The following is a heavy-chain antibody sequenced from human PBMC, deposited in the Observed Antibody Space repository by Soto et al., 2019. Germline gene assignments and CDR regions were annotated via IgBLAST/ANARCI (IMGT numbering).Heavy chain of an antibody. CDR3: ARDRVGFGELLPGY. D-gene: IGHD3-10*01. CDR2: IRSKANSYAT. CDR1: GFTFSGSA. Sequence: GGSLRLSCAASGFTFSGSAMHWVRPASVKGLEWVGRIRSKANSYATAYAASVKGRFTISRDDSKNTAYLQMNSLRAEDTAVYYCARDRVGFGELLPGYWGQGTLVTVSS. J-gene: IGHJ4*02. V-gene: IGHV3-73*01.